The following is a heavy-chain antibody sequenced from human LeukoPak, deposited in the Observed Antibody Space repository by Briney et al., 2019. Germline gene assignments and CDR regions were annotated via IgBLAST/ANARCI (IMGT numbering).Heavy chain of an antibody. D-gene: IGHD2/OR15-2a*01. J-gene: IGHJ4*02. V-gene: IGHV3-74*01. Sequence: GGSLRLSCAASGNYWMHWVRQAPGKGLVWVSHINSDGSWTSYADSVKGRFTISNDNAKNTVYLQMNSLRAEDTAVYYCVSFYETYWGRGTLVTVSS. CDR3: VSFYETY. CDR2: INSDGSWT. CDR1: GNYW.